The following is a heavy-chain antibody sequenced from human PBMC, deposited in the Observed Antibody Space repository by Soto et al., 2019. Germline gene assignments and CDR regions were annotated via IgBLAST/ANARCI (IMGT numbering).Heavy chain of an antibody. D-gene: IGHD2-15*01. Sequence: LRLSCAASGFTFSSYGMHWVRQAPGKGLEWVAVISYDGSNKYYADSVKGRFTISRDNSKNTLYLQMNSLRAEDTAVYYCAKESPHSQYSSGGSCWAFDYWGQGTLVTVSS. CDR3: AKESPHSQYSSGGSCWAFDY. CDR2: ISYDGSNK. CDR1: GFTFSSYG. V-gene: IGHV3-30*18. J-gene: IGHJ4*02.